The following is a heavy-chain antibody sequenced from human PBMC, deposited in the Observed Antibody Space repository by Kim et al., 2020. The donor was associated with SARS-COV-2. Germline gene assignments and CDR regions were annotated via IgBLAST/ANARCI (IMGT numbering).Heavy chain of an antibody. D-gene: IGHD3-10*01. Sequence: SETLSLTCAVYGGSFSGYYWSWIRQPPGKGLEWIGEINHSGSTNYNPSLKSRVTISVDTSKNQFSLKLSSVTAADTAVYYCARAAPYGSGSYYKFDYWGQGTLVTVSS. CDR2: INHSGST. V-gene: IGHV4-34*01. CDR3: ARAAPYGSGSYYKFDY. CDR1: GGSFSGYY. J-gene: IGHJ4*02.